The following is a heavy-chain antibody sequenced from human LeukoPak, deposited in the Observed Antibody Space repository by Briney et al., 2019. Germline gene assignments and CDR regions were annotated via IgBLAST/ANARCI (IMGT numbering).Heavy chain of an antibody. CDR3: ARDRSSSSGYYYYYMDV. CDR1: GGSLSSGSYY. D-gene: IGHD6-6*01. CDR2: IYTSGST. Sequence: SETLSLTCTVSGGSLSSGSYYWSWIRQPAGKGLEWIGRIYTSGSTNYNPSLKSRVTISVDTSKNQFSLKLSSVTAADTAVYYCARDRSSSSGYYYYYMDVWGKGTTVTVSS. J-gene: IGHJ6*03. V-gene: IGHV4-61*02.